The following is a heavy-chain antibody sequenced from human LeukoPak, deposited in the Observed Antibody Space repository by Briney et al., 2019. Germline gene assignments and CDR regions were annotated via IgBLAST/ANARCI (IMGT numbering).Heavy chain of an antibody. CDR3: AREGYYYDTNGYPAFDY. D-gene: IGHD3-22*01. Sequence: PSETLSLTCAVYGGSFNGYYWSWIRQSPGKGLEWIGEINHSGSTNYNPSLKSRVSISVDTSRNQFSLKLSSVTAADTAVYYCAREGYYYDTNGYPAFDYWGQGTLVTVSS. V-gene: IGHV4-34*01. J-gene: IGHJ4*02. CDR2: INHSGST. CDR1: GGSFNGYY.